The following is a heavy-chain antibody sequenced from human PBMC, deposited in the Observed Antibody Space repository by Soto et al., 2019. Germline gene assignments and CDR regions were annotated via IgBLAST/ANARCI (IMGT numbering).Heavy chain of an antibody. J-gene: IGHJ4*02. D-gene: IGHD5-12*01. CDR3: ARGGNRYSNVTSGVGGFDY. V-gene: IGHV4-59*01. Sequence: SETLSLTCTVSGASISSSYWSWIRQSPERGLEWIAYVYHTGATNYNPSLKSRVTISLDTSKGQFSLNLTSLTTADTAVYFCARGGNRYSNVTSGVGGFDYWGQGSLVTVSS. CDR1: GASISSSY. CDR2: VYHTGAT.